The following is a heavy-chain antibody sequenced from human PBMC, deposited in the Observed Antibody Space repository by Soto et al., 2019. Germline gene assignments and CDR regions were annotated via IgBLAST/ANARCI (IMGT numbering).Heavy chain of an antibody. CDR1: GGSFSGHY. Sequence: LSLTCAVYGGSFSGHYWSWIRQPPGKGLEWIGEINHSGTTNHNPSLKSRVTISVDTSKNQFSLRLSSVAAADTAKYYCARGITMKEAVHRDASDKYYFDSWGRGTLVTVSS. J-gene: IGHJ4*02. D-gene: IGHD3-22*01. CDR2: INHSGTT. CDR3: ARGITMKEAVHRDASDKYYFDS. V-gene: IGHV4-34*01.